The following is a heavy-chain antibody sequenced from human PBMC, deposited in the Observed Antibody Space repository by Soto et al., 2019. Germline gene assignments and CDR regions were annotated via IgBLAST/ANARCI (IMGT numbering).Heavy chain of an antibody. CDR2: ISAGGGST. Sequence: EVQLLESGGNLVQPGGSLRLSCAASRFTFSNYAMSWVRQAPGKGLEWVSAISAGGGSTNYADSVKGRFTISRDNSKNTLYLQRNGLKAEDTAVYYFANLVGPGGIRGGMDVWGQGTTVTVSS. J-gene: IGHJ6*02. V-gene: IGHV3-23*01. D-gene: IGHD2-8*02. CDR1: RFTFSNYA. CDR3: ANLVGPGGIRGGMDV.